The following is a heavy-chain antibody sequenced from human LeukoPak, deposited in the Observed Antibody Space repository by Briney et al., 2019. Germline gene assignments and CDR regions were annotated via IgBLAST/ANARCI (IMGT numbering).Heavy chain of an antibody. J-gene: IGHJ5*02. CDR1: GGSISSYY. CDR3: ARDPVFPNWFDP. Sequence: SETLSLTCTVSGGSISSYYWSWIRQPPGKGLEWIGYIYYSGSTNYNPSLKSRVTISVDTSKNQFSLKLSSVTAADTAVYYCARDPVFPNWFDPWGQGTLVTVSP. CDR2: IYYSGST. V-gene: IGHV4-59*12. D-gene: IGHD3-10*01.